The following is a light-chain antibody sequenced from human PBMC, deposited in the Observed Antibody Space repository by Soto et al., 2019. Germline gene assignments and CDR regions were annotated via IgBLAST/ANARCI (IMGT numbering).Light chain of an antibody. V-gene: IGLV2-14*01. CDR1: RSDVGGYNY. CDR2: DVS. Sequence: HSALSQAAYVSGSPKGSITISCSGNRSDVGGYNYVSWYQQHPGKAPKLMIYDVSNRPSGVSNRFSGSKSGNTASLTISGLQADDEADYSCTSYTTISTQVFGPVTKVTVL. CDR3: TSYTTISTQV. J-gene: IGLJ1*01.